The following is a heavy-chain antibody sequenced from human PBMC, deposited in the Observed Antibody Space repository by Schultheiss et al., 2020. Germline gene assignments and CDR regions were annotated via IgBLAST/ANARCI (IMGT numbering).Heavy chain of an antibody. CDR1: GGSISSGGYY. Sequence: SETMSLTCTVSGGSISSGGYYWSWIRQHPGKGLEWIGYIYYSGSTNYNPSLKSRVTISVDTSKNQFSLKLSSVTAADTAVYYCTRRIERELNGGDYWGQGTLVTVSS. CDR3: TRRIERELNGGDY. V-gene: IGHV4-61*08. D-gene: IGHD1-26*01. CDR2: IYYSGST. J-gene: IGHJ4*02.